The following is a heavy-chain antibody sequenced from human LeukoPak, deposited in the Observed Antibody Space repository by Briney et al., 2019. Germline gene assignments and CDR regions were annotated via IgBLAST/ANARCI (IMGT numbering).Heavy chain of an antibody. Sequence: GGSLRLSCAASGFTFSSYAMSWVRQAPGKGLEWVSAISGSGGSTYYADSVKGRFTISRDNFKNTLYLQMNSLRAEDTAIYYCAKDPGIAVAGPNAFDYWGQGTLVTVSS. CDR3: AKDPGIAVAGPNAFDY. D-gene: IGHD6-19*01. CDR1: GFTFSSYA. J-gene: IGHJ4*02. V-gene: IGHV3-23*01. CDR2: ISGSGGST.